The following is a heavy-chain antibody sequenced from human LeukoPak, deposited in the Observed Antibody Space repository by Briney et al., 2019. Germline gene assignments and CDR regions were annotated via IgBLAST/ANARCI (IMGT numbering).Heavy chain of an antibody. J-gene: IGHJ4*02. CDR3: VRSSTYHLFDD. CDR2: MYYSGST. V-gene: IGHV4-59*08. D-gene: IGHD2-15*01. Sequence: SETLSLTCTVSGGSISSYCCSWIRQPPGKGLEWIGYMYYSGSTHYNPSLKSRVTISVDMSKNQFSLKLSSVTAADTAVYYCVRSSTYHLFDDWGQGTLVTVSS. CDR1: GGSISSYC.